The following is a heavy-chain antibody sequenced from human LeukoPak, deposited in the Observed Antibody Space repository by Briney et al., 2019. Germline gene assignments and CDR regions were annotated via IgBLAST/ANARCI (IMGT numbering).Heavy chain of an antibody. V-gene: IGHV3-21*01. CDR3: ARVDVAGTSGCFDY. CDR2: ISSSSSYI. Sequence: PGGSLRLSCAASGFTFSSYTMKWVRQAPGKGLEWVSSISSSSSYIYYADSVKGRFTISRDNAKNSLYLQMNSLRAEDTAVYYCARVDVAGTSGCFDYWGQGTLVTVSS. CDR1: GFTFSSYT. J-gene: IGHJ4*02. D-gene: IGHD6-19*01.